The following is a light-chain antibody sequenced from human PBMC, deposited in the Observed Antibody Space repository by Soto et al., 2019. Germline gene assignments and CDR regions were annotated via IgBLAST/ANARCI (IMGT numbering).Light chain of an antibody. CDR2: GAS. CDR3: HQYDSSVRA. CDR1: QSITGNY. V-gene: IGKV3-20*01. Sequence: DTVLTHSPGTLSLSPGDRATLSCRASQSITGNYLAWHQQKPGQAPKLLIYGASTRAPGIPDRFTGRGSGTDFTITISRLAAADHAMYHCHQYDSSVRAFGHGTKLEIK. J-gene: IGKJ1*01.